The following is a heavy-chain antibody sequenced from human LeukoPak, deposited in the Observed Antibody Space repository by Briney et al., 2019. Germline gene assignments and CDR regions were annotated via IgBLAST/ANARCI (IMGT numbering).Heavy chain of an antibody. J-gene: IGHJ5*02. CDR3: ARDQGMYYDFWSGHRNHWFDP. D-gene: IGHD3-3*01. Sequence: GGSLRLSCAASGFTFTSSGISWVRQAPGQGLEWMGWISAYNGNTNYAQKLQGRVTMTTDTSTSTAYMELRSLRSDDTAVYYCARDQGMYYDFWSGHRNHWFDPWGQGTLVTVSS. CDR1: GFTFTSSG. V-gene: IGHV1-18*01. CDR2: ISAYNGNT.